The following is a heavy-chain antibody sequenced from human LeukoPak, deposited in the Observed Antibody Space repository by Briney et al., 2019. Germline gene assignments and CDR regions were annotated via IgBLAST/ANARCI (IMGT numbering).Heavy chain of an antibody. D-gene: IGHD3-3*01. CDR2: ISAYNGNT. V-gene: IGHV1-18*01. Sequence: ASVKVSCKASGYTFTSYGISWVRQAPGQGLEWMGWISAYNGNTNYAQKLQGRVTMTTDTSTSTAYMELRSLRSDDTAVYYCARDRGRITIFGGFLTGFDPWGQGTLVTVSS. CDR3: ARDRGRITIFGGFLTGFDP. CDR1: GYTFTSYG. J-gene: IGHJ5*02.